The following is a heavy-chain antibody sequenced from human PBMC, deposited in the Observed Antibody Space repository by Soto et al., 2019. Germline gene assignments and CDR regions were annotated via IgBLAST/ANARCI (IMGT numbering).Heavy chain of an antibody. V-gene: IGHV1-8*01. Sequence: ASVKVSCKASGYTFTSYDINWVRQATGQGLEWMGWMNPNSGNTGYAQKFQGRVPMTGNTSISTAYMELSSLRSEDTAVYYCARGRNYDFWSGYYNYYYYGMDVWGQGTTVTVSS. CDR2: MNPNSGNT. CDR3: ARGRNYDFWSGYYNYYYYGMDV. J-gene: IGHJ6*02. D-gene: IGHD3-3*01. CDR1: GYTFTSYD.